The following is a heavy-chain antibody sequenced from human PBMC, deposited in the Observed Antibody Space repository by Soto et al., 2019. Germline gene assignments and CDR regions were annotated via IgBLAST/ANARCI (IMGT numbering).Heavy chain of an antibody. V-gene: IGHV4-30-2*01. D-gene: IGHD3-22*01. J-gene: IGHJ4*02. CDR2: IYHSGST. CDR3: ARAGHDSSGYYLDY. CDR1: GGSISSGGYS. Sequence: QLQLQESGSGLVKPSQTLSLTCAVSGGSISSGGYSWSWIRQPPGKGLEWIGYIYHSGSTYYNPSLKSRVTISVDRSKNQFSLKLSSVTAADTAVYYCARAGHDSSGYYLDYWGQGTLVTVSS.